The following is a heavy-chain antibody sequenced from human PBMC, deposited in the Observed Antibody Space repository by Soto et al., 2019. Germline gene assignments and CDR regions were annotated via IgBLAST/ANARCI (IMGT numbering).Heavy chain of an antibody. J-gene: IGHJ4*02. CDR1: GFTFSSYW. Sequence: EVQLEESGGGLVQPGGSLRLSCAASGFTFSSYWMSWVRQAPGKGLEWVANIKQDGREKYYVDSVEGRFTISRDNAKNSLYLQMNSLRAEDTAVYYCVGYGDYLRYYFDYWGQGTLVTVSS. CDR2: IKQDGREK. CDR3: VGYGDYLRYYFDY. D-gene: IGHD4-17*01. V-gene: IGHV3-7*01.